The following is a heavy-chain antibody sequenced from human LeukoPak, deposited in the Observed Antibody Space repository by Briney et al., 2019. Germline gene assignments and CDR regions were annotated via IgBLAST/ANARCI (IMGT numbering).Heavy chain of an antibody. CDR3: AREGFWSGSSYFDY. Sequence: SETLSLTCTVSGGSISSYYWSWIRQPPGKGLEWIGYIYYSGSTNYNPSLKSRVTISVDTSKNQFSLKLSSVTAADTAVYYCAREGFWSGSSYFDYWGQGTLVTVSS. J-gene: IGHJ4*02. CDR1: GGSISSYY. CDR2: IYYSGST. V-gene: IGHV4-59*01. D-gene: IGHD3-3*01.